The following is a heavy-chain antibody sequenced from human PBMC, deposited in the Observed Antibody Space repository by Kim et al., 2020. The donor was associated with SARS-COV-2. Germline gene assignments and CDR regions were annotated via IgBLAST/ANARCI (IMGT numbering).Heavy chain of an antibody. Sequence: GGSLRLSCAASGFTFSSYGMHWVRQAPGKGLEWVAVISYDGSNKYYADSVKGRFTISRDNSKNTLYLQMNGLRAEDTAVYYCANLPTVTTGRRVFAGMDVWGQGTTVTVSS. J-gene: IGHJ6*02. V-gene: IGHV3-30*18. CDR3: ANLPTVTTGRRVFAGMDV. CDR1: GFTFSSYG. D-gene: IGHD4-17*01. CDR2: ISYDGSNK.